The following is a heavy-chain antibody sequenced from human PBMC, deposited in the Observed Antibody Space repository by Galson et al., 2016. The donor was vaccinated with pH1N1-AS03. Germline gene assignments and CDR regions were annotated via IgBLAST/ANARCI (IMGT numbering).Heavy chain of an antibody. CDR1: GGSLSSSRYY. J-gene: IGHJ5*02. Sequence: SETLSLTCTVSGGSLSSSRYYWGWLRQPPGKGLEWIGSIYYSGSTYYNPSLKSRVTISVDTSKSQFSLKLSSVTAADTAVYYCARRVYGDYVNWFDPWGQGTLVTVSS. V-gene: IGHV4-39*01. D-gene: IGHD4-17*01. CDR2: IYYSGST. CDR3: ARRVYGDYVNWFDP.